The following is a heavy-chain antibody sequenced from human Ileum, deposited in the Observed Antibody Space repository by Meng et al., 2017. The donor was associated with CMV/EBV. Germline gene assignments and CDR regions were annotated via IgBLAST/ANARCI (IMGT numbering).Heavy chain of an antibody. Sequence: CTVSGVAISRGDYYWAWIRQSPGKGLEWIGYIFHSGRTDYNPSLKSRVRMSIDMSENQFSLQLTSATAADTAVYYCARGWDSSGYVYWGQGILVTVSS. D-gene: IGHD3-22*01. CDR3: ARGWDSSGYVY. CDR1: GVAISRGDYY. J-gene: IGHJ4*02. V-gene: IGHV4-30-4*01. CDR2: IFHSGRT.